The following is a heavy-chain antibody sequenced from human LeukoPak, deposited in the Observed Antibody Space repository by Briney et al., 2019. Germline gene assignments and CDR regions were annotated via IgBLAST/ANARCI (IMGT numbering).Heavy chain of an antibody. Sequence: GGSLRLSCAASGFTFSSYAMHWVRQAPGKGLEYVSAISSNGGSTYYANSVKGRFTISRDNSKNTLYLQMGSLRAEDMAVYYCAREGGSGSYWFDYWGQGTLVPVSS. D-gene: IGHD3-10*01. CDR2: ISSNGGST. J-gene: IGHJ4*02. CDR1: GFTFSSYA. CDR3: AREGGSGSYWFDY. V-gene: IGHV3-64*01.